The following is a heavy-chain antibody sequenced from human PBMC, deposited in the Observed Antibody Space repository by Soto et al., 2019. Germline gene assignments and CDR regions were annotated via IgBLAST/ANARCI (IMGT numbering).Heavy chain of an antibody. D-gene: IGHD3-3*01. CDR2: IIPIFGTA. J-gene: IGHJ6*02. CDR3: ARGVVLRFLEWLPDYYYYGMDV. Sequence: EASVKVSCKASGGTFSSYAISWVRQAPGQGLEWMGGIIPIFGTANYAQRFQGRVTITADESTSTAYMELSSLRSEDTAVYYCARGVVLRFLEWLPDYYYYGMDVWGQGTTVTVS. CDR1: GGTFSSYA. V-gene: IGHV1-69*13.